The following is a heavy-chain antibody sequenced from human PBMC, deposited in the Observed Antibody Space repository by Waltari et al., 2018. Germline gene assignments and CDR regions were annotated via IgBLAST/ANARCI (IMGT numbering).Heavy chain of an antibody. V-gene: IGHV4-59*08. Sequence: QVQLQESGPGLVKPSETLSLTCTVSGGSITSYYWSWFRQPPGKGLEWIGYVYYTGTTTYSHSLKSRVTMSVDTSNDQFSLKVTSVTAADTAMYYCAGHEGGGLNALWGQGTLVTVSS. CDR2: VYYTGTT. CDR3: AGHEGGGLNAL. CDR1: GGSITSYY. D-gene: IGHD3-16*01. J-gene: IGHJ4*02.